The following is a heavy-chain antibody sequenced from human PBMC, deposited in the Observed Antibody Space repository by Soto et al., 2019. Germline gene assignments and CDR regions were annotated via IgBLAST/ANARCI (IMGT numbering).Heavy chain of an antibody. V-gene: IGHV5-51*01. J-gene: IGHJ4*02. CDR3: ARLNSGCDF. D-gene: IGHD6-19*01. Sequence: GESLKISCKGSGYSFTSYWIVWVRQMPGKGLEWMGILSPRDSDTRYSPSFQGQVTISADKSTSTAYLQWSSLRASDTAMYYCARLNSGCDFWGQGTLVTVSS. CDR2: LSPRDSDT. CDR1: GYSFTSYW.